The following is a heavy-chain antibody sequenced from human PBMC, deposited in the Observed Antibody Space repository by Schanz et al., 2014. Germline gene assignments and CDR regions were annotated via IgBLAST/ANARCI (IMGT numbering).Heavy chain of an antibody. V-gene: IGHV3-48*02. Sequence: EVQLVESGGGLVQPGESLRLSCAVSGFSFSSYSMSWVRQAPGKGLEWIAYISSGGTTIYYADSVKGRFTISRDNAKSSLYLQMNSLRDEDTAVYYCAKGRTVWSGSDRKYYFDYWGQGTLVTVSS. D-gene: IGHD1-26*01. CDR1: GFSFSSYS. CDR3: AKGRTVWSGSDRKYYFDY. J-gene: IGHJ4*02. CDR2: ISSGGTTI.